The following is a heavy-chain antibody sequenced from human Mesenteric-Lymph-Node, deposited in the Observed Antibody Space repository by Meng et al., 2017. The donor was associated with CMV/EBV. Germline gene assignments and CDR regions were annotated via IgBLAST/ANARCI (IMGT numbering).Heavy chain of an antibody. CDR2: ISSRGSTT. CDR1: EFTFSSFS. CDR3: AREVATITGPDAFDI. D-gene: IGHD5-12*01. V-gene: IGHV3-48*01. J-gene: IGHJ3*02. Sequence: GGSLRLSCTVSEFTFSSFSMTWVRQAPGKGLEWISYISSRGSTTYYADSVKGRFTISRDNSKNTLYLQMNSLRAEDTAVYYCAREVATITGPDAFDIWGQGTMVTVSS.